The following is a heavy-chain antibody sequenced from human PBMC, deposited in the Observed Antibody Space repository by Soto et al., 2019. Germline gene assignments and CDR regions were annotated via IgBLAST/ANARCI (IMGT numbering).Heavy chain of an antibody. CDR2: IYYSGST. Sequence: SETLSLTCTVSGGSISSGGYYWSWIRQHPGKGLEWIGYIYYSGSTYYNPSLKSRVTISVDTSKNQFSLKLSSVTAADTAVYYCARATTYYDFCSGYVGFDYWGQGTLVTFSS. D-gene: IGHD3-3*01. V-gene: IGHV4-31*03. CDR3: ARATTYYDFCSGYVGFDY. J-gene: IGHJ4*02. CDR1: GGSISSGGYY.